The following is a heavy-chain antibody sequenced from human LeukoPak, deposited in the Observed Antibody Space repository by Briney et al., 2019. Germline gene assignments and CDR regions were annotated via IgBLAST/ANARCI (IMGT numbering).Heavy chain of an antibody. V-gene: IGHV4-39*02. J-gene: IGHJ3*02. Sequence: PSETLSLTCTVSGGSISSSSYYWGWIRQPPGKGLEWIGSIYYSGSTYYNPSLKSRVTISVDTSKNHFSLKLSSVTAADTAVYYCARSRLNSDAFDIWGQGTMVTVSS. D-gene: IGHD2/OR15-2a*01. CDR1: GGSISSSSYY. CDR2: IYYSGST. CDR3: ARSRLNSDAFDI.